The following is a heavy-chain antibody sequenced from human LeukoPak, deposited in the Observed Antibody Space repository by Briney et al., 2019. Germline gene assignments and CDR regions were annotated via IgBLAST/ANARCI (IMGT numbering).Heavy chain of an antibody. CDR3: ARGDCSSTICYSPMDV. CDR1: GGSISSYY. D-gene: IGHD2-2*01. Sequence: KSSETLSLTCTVSGGSISSYYWSWIRQPPGKGLEWIGYIYYSGSTNYNPSLKSRVTISVDTSKNQFSLKVNSVTAADTALYYCARGDCSSTICYSPMDVWGKGTTVTVSS. CDR2: IYYSGST. V-gene: IGHV4-59*08. J-gene: IGHJ6*03.